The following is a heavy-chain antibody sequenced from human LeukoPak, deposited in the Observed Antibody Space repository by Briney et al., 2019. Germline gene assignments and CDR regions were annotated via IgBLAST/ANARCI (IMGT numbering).Heavy chain of an antibody. CDR3: ARVRWGIYYYMDV. CDR1: GGSISSSY. J-gene: IGHJ6*03. Sequence: PSETLSLTCTASGGSISSSYWSWIRQPPGKGLEWIGYIYYSGNTNYNPSLKSRVTISVDTSKNQFSLKLSSVTAADTAVYYCARVRWGIYYYMDVWGKGTTVTVSS. CDR2: IYYSGNT. V-gene: IGHV4-59*01. D-gene: IGHD2-8*02.